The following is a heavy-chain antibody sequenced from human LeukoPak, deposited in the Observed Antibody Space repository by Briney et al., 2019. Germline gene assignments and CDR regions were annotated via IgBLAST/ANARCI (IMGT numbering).Heavy chain of an antibody. J-gene: IGHJ4*02. D-gene: IGHD3-22*01. Sequence: GGSLRLSCATSGFTFSDYYMRWIRQAPGKGLEWISFISPDPPHTDYAGSVKGRFTISRDNAKTSLYLQMNSLRDEDTAVYYCARDKHDSSGYYTPTFFDHWGQGTLVTVSS. V-gene: IGHV3-11*06. CDR3: ARDKHDSSGYYTPTFFDH. CDR2: ISPDPPHT. CDR1: GFTFSDYY.